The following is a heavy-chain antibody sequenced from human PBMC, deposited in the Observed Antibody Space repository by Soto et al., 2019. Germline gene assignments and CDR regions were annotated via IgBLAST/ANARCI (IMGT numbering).Heavy chain of an antibody. CDR3: AATYYSDSSGYSSDNWFDP. CDR2: IDPSDSYT. CDR1: GYTFTNKW. V-gene: IGHV5-10-1*03. D-gene: IGHD3-22*01. J-gene: IGHJ5*02. Sequence: EVQLVQSGPEVKEPGESLRISCKASGYTFTNKWITWVRQMPGKGLECMGRIDPSDSYTDYSPSFQGHVTISADRSISTAYLQWSSLKASDTAIYYCAATYYSDSSGYSSDNWFDPWGQGTLVIVSS.